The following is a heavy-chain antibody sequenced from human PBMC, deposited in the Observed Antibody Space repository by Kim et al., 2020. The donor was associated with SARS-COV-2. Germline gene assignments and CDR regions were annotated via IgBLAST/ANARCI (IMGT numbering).Heavy chain of an antibody. V-gene: IGHV3-23*01. CDR2: ISGSGGST. D-gene: IGHD6-19*01. CDR1: GFTFSSYA. CDR3: AKVPPYSSGWFAAFDI. Sequence: GGSLRLSCAASGFTFSSYAMSWVRQAPGKGLEWVSAISGSGGSTYYADSVKGRFTISRDNSKNTLYLQMNSLRAEDTAVYYCAKVPPYSSGWFAAFDIWGQGTMVTVSS. J-gene: IGHJ3*02.